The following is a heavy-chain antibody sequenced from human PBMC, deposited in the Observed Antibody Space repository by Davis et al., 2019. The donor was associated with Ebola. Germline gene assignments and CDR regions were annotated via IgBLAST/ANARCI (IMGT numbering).Heavy chain of an antibody. CDR2: INHSGST. CDR1: GGSFSGYY. CDR3: ASSFGSSTNKYFPY. V-gene: IGHV4-34*01. Sequence: MPGGSLRLSCAVYGGSFSGYYWSWIRQPPGKGLEWIGEINHSGSTNYNPSLKSRVTISVDTSKNQFSLQLNSVTPEDTAIYYCASSFGSSTNKYFPYWGQGTLVTVSS. D-gene: IGHD6-6*01. J-gene: IGHJ4*02.